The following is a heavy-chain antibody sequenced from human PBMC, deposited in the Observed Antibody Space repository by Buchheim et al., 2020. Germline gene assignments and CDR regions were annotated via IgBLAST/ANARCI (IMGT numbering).Heavy chain of an antibody. J-gene: IGHJ5*02. D-gene: IGHD3-22*01. CDR2: IYYSGST. CDR1: GGSISSYY. CDR3: ARSAEVVVINWFDP. Sequence: QVQLQESGPGLVKPSETLSLTCTVSGGSISSYYWSWIRQPPGKELEWIGYIYYSGSTNYNPSLKSRVTISVDTSKNQFSLKLSSVTAADTAVYYCARSAEVVVINWFDPWGQGTL. V-gene: IGHV4-59*01.